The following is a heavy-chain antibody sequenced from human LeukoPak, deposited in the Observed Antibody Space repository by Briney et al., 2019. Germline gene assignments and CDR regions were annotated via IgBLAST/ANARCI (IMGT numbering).Heavy chain of an antibody. D-gene: IGHD3-10*01. J-gene: IGHJ4*02. V-gene: IGHV3-30-3*01. CDR2: ISYDGSNE. Sequence: GGSLRLSCAASGFTFSGYAMHWVRQAPGKGLEWVVVISYDGSNEYYADSVKGRFTISRDNSKNTLYLQMNSLSVEDTAVYYCARVGYYASGPFSYFDYWGQGTLVTVSS. CDR3: ARVGYYASGPFSYFDY. CDR1: GFTFSGYA.